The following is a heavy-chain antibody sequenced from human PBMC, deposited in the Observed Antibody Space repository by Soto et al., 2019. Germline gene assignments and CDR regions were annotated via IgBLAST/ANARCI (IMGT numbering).Heavy chain of an antibody. Sequence: SVKVSCKASGGTFSXYAISWVRQAPGQGLEWMGGIIPIFGTADSVKGRFPISRDNSKNTLYPQMNSLRAEDTGVYYCAKGLTGTTSGNYWGQGTLVTVSS. V-gene: IGHV1-69*05. CDR1: GGTFSXYA. CDR3: AKGLTGTTSGNY. J-gene: IGHJ4*02. CDR2: IIPIFGTA. D-gene: IGHD1-20*01.